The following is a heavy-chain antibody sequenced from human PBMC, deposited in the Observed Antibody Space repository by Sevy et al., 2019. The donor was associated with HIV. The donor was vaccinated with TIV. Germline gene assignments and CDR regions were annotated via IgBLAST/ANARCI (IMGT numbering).Heavy chain of an antibody. J-gene: IGHJ5*02. D-gene: IGHD6-19*01. CDR1: GFTFSSYA. V-gene: IGHV3-30-3*01. CDR2: ISYDGSNK. Sequence: GGSLRLSCAASGFTFSSYAMHWVRQAPGKGLEWVAVISYDGSNKYYADSVKGRFTIFRDNSKNTLYLQMNSLRAEDTAVYYCARTVAGTWTWFDPWGQGTLVTVSS. CDR3: ARTVAGTWTWFDP.